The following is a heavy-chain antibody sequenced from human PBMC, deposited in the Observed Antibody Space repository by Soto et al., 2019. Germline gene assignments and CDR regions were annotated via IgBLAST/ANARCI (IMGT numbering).Heavy chain of an antibody. CDR3: ARAQFYSGSGNYHNLMFDP. J-gene: IGHJ5*02. D-gene: IGHD3-10*01. V-gene: IGHV4-30-2*01. CDR2: IYESGTT. CDR1: GGSIGGAGYS. Sequence: PSETLSLTCAVSGGSIGGAGYSWSWIRQPPGGGLDWIGYIYESGTTLYNPSLKTRLTISLNWSDKQFSLTLNSVTAADTAVYYCARAQFYSGSGNYHNLMFDPWGQGTQVTVSS.